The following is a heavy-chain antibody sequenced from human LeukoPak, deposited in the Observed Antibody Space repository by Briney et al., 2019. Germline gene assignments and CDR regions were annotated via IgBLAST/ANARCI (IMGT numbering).Heavy chain of an antibody. Sequence: PGGSLRLSCAASGFTFSSYAISWVRQAPGKGLEWVSAISGRGGSTYYADSVKGRFTISRDNSKNTLYLQMNSLGAEDTAVYYCAKESGGSSWYYYYMDVWGKGTTVTVSS. V-gene: IGHV3-23*01. D-gene: IGHD6-13*01. CDR1: GFTFSSYA. J-gene: IGHJ6*03. CDR3: AKESGGSSWYYYYMDV. CDR2: ISGRGGST.